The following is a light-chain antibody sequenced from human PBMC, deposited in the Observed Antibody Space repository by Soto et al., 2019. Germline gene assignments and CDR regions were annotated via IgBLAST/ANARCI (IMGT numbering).Light chain of an antibody. CDR3: QQYDSTPPYT. V-gene: IGKV3-20*01. CDR1: QSVSSSY. J-gene: IGKJ2*01. Sequence: EIVLTQSPATLSLSPGERATLSCRASQSVSSSYVAWYQKTPGQAPRLLIYGASSRATGIPDRFSGSGSGTDFTLTISRLQSEDFAVYYCQQYDSTPPYTFGQGTKLEIK. CDR2: GAS.